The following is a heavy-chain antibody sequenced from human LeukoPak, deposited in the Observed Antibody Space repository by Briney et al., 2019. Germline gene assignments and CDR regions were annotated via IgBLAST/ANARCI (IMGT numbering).Heavy chain of an antibody. CDR1: GFTFSSYW. CDR2: INTDGSVM. CDR3: ATAGGLPTAMGFDP. Sequence: GGSLRLSCAASGFTFSSYWMHWVRQAPGKGLLWVSCINTDGSVMRYADSVRGRFTISRDNAKNTLYLQMNSPRVEDTAVYYCATAGGLPTAMGFDPWGQGTLVSVST. D-gene: IGHD2-2*01. V-gene: IGHV3-74*01. J-gene: IGHJ5*02.